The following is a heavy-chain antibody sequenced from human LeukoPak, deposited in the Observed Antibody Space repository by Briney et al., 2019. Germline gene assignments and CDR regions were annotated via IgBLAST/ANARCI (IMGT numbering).Heavy chain of an antibody. V-gene: IGHV4-59*02. D-gene: IGHD3-10*01. CDR3: AREGYGSRSRDNWLDP. CDR1: GASVTTSY. CDR2: IYYSGSP. J-gene: IGHJ5*02. Sequence: PSETLSLTCTVSGASVTTSYWSWLWQPPGKSPEWIGYIYYSGSPIYSPSLNSRVTISLDTSKNRFSLKLTSVTAADTAVYYCAREGYGSRSRDNWLDPWGQGTLVTVSS.